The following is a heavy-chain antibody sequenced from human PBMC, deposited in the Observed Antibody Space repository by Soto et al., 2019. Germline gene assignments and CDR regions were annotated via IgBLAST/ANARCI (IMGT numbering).Heavy chain of an antibody. CDR1: GGSISSGDYY. V-gene: IGHV4-30-4*01. D-gene: IGHD6-19*01. CDR2: IYYSGST. Sequence: QVQLQESGPGLVKPSQTLSLTCTVSGGSISSGDYYWSWIRQPPGKGLEWIGYIYYSGSTYYNPSLKSRVTISVDTSKNQFSLKLSSVTAADTAVYYCARDIVPVAGTLYYYYYYGMDVWGQGTTVTVSS. J-gene: IGHJ6*02. CDR3: ARDIVPVAGTLYYYYYYGMDV.